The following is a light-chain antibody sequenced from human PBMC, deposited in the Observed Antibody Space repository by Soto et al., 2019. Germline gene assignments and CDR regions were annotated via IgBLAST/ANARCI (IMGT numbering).Light chain of an antibody. Sequence: DIQLTQSPSFLSASVGDRVTITCRATQGISSYLAWYQQKPGKAPKLLIYAASTLQSGVPSRFSGSGSGTVFTLTISSLQPEDFATYYCQQLNNYPLTFGGGTKVEIK. V-gene: IGKV1-9*01. J-gene: IGKJ4*01. CDR3: QQLNNYPLT. CDR2: AAS. CDR1: QGISSY.